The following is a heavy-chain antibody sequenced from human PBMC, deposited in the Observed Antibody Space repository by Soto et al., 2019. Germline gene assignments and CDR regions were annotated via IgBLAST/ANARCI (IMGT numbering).Heavy chain of an antibody. D-gene: IGHD6-19*01. J-gene: IGHJ4*02. V-gene: IGHV3-33*01. CDR1: GFTFSSYG. Sequence: QVQLVESGGGVVQPGRSLRLSCAASGFTFSSYGMHWVRQAPGKGLEWVAVIWYDGSNKYYADSVKGRFTISRDNSKNTLDLQMNSLRAEDTAVYYCASHVGSGWFHYWGQGTLVTVSS. CDR2: IWYDGSNK. CDR3: ASHVGSGWFHY.